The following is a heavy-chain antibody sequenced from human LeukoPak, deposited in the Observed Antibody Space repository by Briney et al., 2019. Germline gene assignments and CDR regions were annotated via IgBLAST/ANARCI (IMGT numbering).Heavy chain of an antibody. CDR2: FDPEDGET. CDR1: GYTLTELS. J-gene: IGHJ5*02. D-gene: IGHD3-9*01. V-gene: IGHV1-24*01. Sequence: EASGKVSCKVSGYTLTELSMHWVRQAPGKGLEWMGGFDPEDGETIYAQKFQGRVTMTEDTSTDTAYMELSSLRSEDTAVYYCATGRGTVRYFDWFDPWGQGTLVTVSS. CDR3: ATGRGTVRYFDWFDP.